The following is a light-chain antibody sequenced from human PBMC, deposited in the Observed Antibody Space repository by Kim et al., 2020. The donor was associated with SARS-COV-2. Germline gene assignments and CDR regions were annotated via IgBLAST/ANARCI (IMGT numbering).Light chain of an antibody. CDR3: LQHSTYPIT. Sequence: ASVRDRVTITCRASQDIRNDLGWYQQNQGRAPKRLIDGASSLQSGVPARFSGSGSGTEFTLTISSVQPEDFATYFCLQHSTYPITFGQGTRLEI. J-gene: IGKJ5*01. CDR1: QDIRND. V-gene: IGKV1-17*01. CDR2: GAS.